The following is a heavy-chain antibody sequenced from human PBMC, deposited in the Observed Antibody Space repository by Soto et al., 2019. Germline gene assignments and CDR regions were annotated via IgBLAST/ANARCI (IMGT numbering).Heavy chain of an antibody. CDR2: LFYGGST. Sequence: QLQLQESGPGLVKPSETLSLTCTVSGGSINSSNSHWGWIRQTPGKGLECIGNLFYGGSTYYNPSLKSRVSISVDRSKNQFSLNLSSVTAADTAVYYCARMLRGVTFDSWGQGTLVTVSS. D-gene: IGHD3-10*01. CDR1: GGSINSSNSH. J-gene: IGHJ4*02. V-gene: IGHV4-39*01. CDR3: ARMLRGVTFDS.